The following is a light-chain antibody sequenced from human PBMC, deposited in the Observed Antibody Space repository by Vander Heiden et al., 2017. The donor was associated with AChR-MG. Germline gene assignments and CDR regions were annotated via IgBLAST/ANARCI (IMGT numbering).Light chain of an antibody. CDR3: QSYDSSLSGSEV. CDR1: SSNIGAGYD. CDR2: GNS. V-gene: IGLV1-40*01. J-gene: IGLJ2*01. Sequence: QSVLTQPPSVSGAPGQRLTISCTGSSSNIGAGYDLHWYQQLPGTAPKLLIYGNSNRPSGVPDRFSGSKSGTSASLAITGLQAEDEADYYCQSYDSSLSGSEVFGGGTKLTVL.